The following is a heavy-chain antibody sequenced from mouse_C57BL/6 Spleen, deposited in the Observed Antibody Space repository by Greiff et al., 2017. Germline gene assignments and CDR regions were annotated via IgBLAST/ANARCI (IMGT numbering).Heavy chain of an antibody. CDR2: ISSGSSTI. J-gene: IGHJ4*01. V-gene: IGHV5-17*01. CDR1: GFTFSDYG. D-gene: IGHD1-1*01. Sequence: EVQGVESGGGLVKPGGSLKLSCAASGFTFSDYGMHWVRQAPEKGLEWVAYISSGSSTIYYADTVKGRFTLSRDNAKNTLFLQMTSLRSEDTAMYYCARRDFNYYGSSYYAMDYWGQGTSVTVSS. CDR3: ARRDFNYYGSSYYAMDY.